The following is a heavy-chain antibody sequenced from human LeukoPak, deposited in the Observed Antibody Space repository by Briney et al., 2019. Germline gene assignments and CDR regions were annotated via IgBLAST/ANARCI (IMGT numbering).Heavy chain of an antibody. CDR3: ARGVSSPIVVSREYFQH. Sequence: SETLSLTCTVSGGSISSDNYYWTWIRQPPGKGLEWIGYIYYSGSTNYNPSLKSRVTISVDTSKNQFSLKLSSVTAADTAVYYCARGVSSPIVVSREYFQHWGQGTLVTVSS. V-gene: IGHV4-61*01. CDR1: GGSISSDNYY. CDR2: IYYSGST. J-gene: IGHJ1*01. D-gene: IGHD2-15*01.